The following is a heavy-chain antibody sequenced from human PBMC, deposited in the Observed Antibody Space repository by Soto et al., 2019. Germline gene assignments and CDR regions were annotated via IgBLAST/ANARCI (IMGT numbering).Heavy chain of an antibody. J-gene: IGHJ6*02. Sequence: QIQLVQSGAEVTKPGSSVKVSCKASGGTFGSYAISWVRQAPGQGLEWMGGIIPIFGTPNYAQKCQGRVTITADESTSTAYMELSSLRSEDTAVYYCASSRKDYYYYGMDVWGQGTTVTVSS. D-gene: IGHD6-13*01. CDR1: GGTFGSYA. V-gene: IGHV1-69*12. CDR3: ASSRKDYYYYGMDV. CDR2: IIPIFGTP.